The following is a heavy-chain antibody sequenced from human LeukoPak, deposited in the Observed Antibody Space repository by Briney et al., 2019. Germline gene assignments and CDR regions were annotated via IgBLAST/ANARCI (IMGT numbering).Heavy chain of an antibody. CDR3: ARDRFYGSGSYSTYYGMDH. D-gene: IGHD3-10*01. CDR2: ITSSSSYI. J-gene: IGHJ6*02. CDR1: EFTFSSYS. Sequence: GGSLRLSCAASEFTFSSYSMNWVRQAPGKGLEWVSSITSSSSYIYYADSVKGRFTISRDNAKNSLYLQMNSLRAEDTAAYYCARDRFYGSGSYSTYYGMDHWGQGTPVTVSS. V-gene: IGHV3-21*01.